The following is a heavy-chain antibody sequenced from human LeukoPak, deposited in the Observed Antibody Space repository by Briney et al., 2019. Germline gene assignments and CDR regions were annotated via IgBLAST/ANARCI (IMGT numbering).Heavy chain of an antibody. D-gene: IGHD5-24*01. V-gene: IGHV3-30*04. CDR2: ISYDGSNK. CDR1: GFTFSSYA. Sequence: GGSLRLSCAASGFTFSSYAVHWVRQAPGKGLEWVAVISYDGSNKYYADSVKGRFTISRDNSKNTLYLQMNSLRAEDTAVYYCARGYRRDGYNPPFDYWGQGTLVTVSS. CDR3: ARGYRRDGYNPPFDY. J-gene: IGHJ4*02.